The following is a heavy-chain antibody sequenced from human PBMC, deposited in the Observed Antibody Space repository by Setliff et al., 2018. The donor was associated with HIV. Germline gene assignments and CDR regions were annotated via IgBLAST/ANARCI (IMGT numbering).Heavy chain of an antibody. CDR1: GDSISSDAYY. J-gene: IGHJ4*02. V-gene: IGHV4-31*03. CDR2: ISYSGGS. Sequence: PSETLSLTCTVSGDSISSDAYYWSWIRQHPEKGLEWVGYISYSGGSYYNPSLKNRITMSIDTSKNQFSLNLNSVTAADTAVYYCARGTTSITFDYWSQGTLVTVSS. CDR3: ARGTTSITFDY. D-gene: IGHD1-1*01.